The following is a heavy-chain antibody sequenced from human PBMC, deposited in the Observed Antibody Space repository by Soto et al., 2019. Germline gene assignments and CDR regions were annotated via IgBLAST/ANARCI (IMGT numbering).Heavy chain of an antibody. D-gene: IGHD6-19*01. CDR3: ARDADASGWYHYGFDV. V-gene: IGHV3-11*04. J-gene: IGHJ6*02. CDR2: ISSRGDTI. Sequence: GGSLRLSCAASGFIFSDFHMTWIRQAPGKGLELVAYISSRGDTIYYADSVKGRFIISRDNAKNSLYLQMNSLRAEDTAVYYCARDADASGWYHYGFDVWGQGTMVTVSS. CDR1: GFIFSDFH.